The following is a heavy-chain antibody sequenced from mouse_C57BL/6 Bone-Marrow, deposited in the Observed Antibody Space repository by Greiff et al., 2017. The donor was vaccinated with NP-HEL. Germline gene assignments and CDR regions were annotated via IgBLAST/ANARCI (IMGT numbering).Heavy chain of an antibody. CDR3: ARQVYDGYYGSYAMDY. D-gene: IGHD2-3*01. J-gene: IGHJ4*01. V-gene: IGHV5-12*01. CDR2: ISNGGGST. CDR1: GFTFSDYY. Sequence: EVQRVESGGGLVQPGGSLKLSCAASGFTFSDYYMYWVRQTPEKRLEWVAYISNGGGSTYYQDTVKGRFTISRDNAKMTLYLQMSRLKSENTAMYYCARQVYDGYYGSYAMDYWGQGTSVTVSS.